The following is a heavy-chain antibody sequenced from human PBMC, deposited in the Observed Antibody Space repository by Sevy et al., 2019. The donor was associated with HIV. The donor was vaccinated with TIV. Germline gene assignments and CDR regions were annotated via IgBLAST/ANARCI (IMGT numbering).Heavy chain of an antibody. Sequence: ASVKVSCKASGYTFTNYGITWVRQAPGQGLEWMGWSSRYNTNDAQNLQGRVTMTTDTSTSTVYMVLRGLRSDDTAVYYCARAPSGSQGPGQYFQHWGQGTLVTVSS. V-gene: IGHV1-18*01. J-gene: IGHJ1*01. CDR3: ARAPSGSQGPGQYFQH. CDR1: GYTFTNYG. CDR2: SSRYNT. D-gene: IGHD1-26*01.